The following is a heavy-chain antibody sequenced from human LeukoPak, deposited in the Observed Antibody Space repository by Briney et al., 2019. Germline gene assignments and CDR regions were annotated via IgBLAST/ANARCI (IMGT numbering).Heavy chain of an antibody. D-gene: IGHD3-10*01. CDR2: IYTSGST. J-gene: IGHJ6*03. V-gene: IGHV4-61*02. Sequence: SQTLSLTCTVSGGSISSGSYYWSWIRQPAGKGLEWIGRIYTSGSTNYNPSLKSRVTISVDTSKNQFSLKLSSVTAAGTAVYYCARDSGYMDVWGKGTTVTVSS. CDR3: ARDSGYMDV. CDR1: GGSISSGSYY.